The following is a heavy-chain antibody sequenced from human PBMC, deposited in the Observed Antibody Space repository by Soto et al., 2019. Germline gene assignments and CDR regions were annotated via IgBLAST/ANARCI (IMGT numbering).Heavy chain of an antibody. V-gene: IGHV1-69*13. Sequence: SVKVSCKASGGTFSSYAISWVRQAPGQGLEWMGGIIPIFGTANYAQKFQGRVTITADESTSTAYMELSSLRSEDTAVYYCARAPVFSYDSSGYYWDYWGQGTLVSVSS. CDR1: GGTFSSYA. D-gene: IGHD3-22*01. J-gene: IGHJ4*02. CDR2: IIPIFGTA. CDR3: ARAPVFSYDSSGYYWDY.